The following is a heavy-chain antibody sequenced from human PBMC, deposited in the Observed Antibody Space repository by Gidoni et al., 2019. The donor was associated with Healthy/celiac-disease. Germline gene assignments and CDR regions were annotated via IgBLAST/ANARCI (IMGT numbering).Heavy chain of an antibody. CDR2: INHSGST. J-gene: IGHJ4*02. V-gene: IGHV4-34*01. D-gene: IGHD3-3*01. Sequence: QVQLQQWGAGLLKPSETLSRTGAVYGGSCSGYYGSGIRQPPGKGLEWIGEINHSGSTNYNPSLKSRVTISVDTSKNQFSLKLSSVTAADTAVYYCARGPYYDFWSGYYRSTPHFDYWGQGTLVTVSS. CDR1: GGSCSGYY. CDR3: ARGPYYDFWSGYYRSTPHFDY.